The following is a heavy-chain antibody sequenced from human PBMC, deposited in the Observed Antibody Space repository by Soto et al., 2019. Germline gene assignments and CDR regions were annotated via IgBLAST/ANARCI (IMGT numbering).Heavy chain of an antibody. CDR3: AREAHSGYEGTTYYYYYGMDV. J-gene: IGHJ6*02. Sequence: GGSLRLSCAASGFTFSSYDMHWVRQATGKGLEWVSAIGTAGDTYYPGSVKGRFTISRENAKNSLFLQMNSLRAEDTAVYYCAREAHSGYEGTTYYYYYGMDVWGQGTTVTVSS. CDR2: IGTAGDT. CDR1: GFTFSSYD. V-gene: IGHV3-13*01. D-gene: IGHD5-12*01.